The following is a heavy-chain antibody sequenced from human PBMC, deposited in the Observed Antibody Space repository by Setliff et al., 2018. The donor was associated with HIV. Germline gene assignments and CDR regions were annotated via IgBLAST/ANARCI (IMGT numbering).Heavy chain of an antibody. J-gene: IGHJ4*02. CDR1: GFSVSSSY. D-gene: IGHD6-13*01. V-gene: IGHV3-11*05. CDR2: IPISETDT. Sequence: PGGSLRLSCAASGFSVSSSYMSWGRQTPGEGLEWVSYIPISETDTYYADSVKGRFTISRDNAKNSLDLQVRGLRVDDTAVYYCARGYSRSWRYFECSDFWGQGTLVTVSS. CDR3: ARGYSRSWRYFECSDF.